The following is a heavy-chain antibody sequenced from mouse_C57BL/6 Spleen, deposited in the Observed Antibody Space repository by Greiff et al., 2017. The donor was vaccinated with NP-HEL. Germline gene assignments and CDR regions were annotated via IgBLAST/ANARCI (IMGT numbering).Heavy chain of an antibody. CDR2: INPNYGTT. Sequence: VQLQQSGPELVKPGASVKISCKASGYSFTDYNMNWVKQSNGKSLEWIGVINPNYGTTSYNQKFKGKATLTVDQSSSTAYMQLNSLTSEDSAVYYCASELGLRDYYAMDYWCQGTSVTVSS. CDR3: ASELGLRDYYAMDY. D-gene: IGHD3-1*01. CDR1: GYSFTDYN. J-gene: IGHJ4*01. V-gene: IGHV1-39*01.